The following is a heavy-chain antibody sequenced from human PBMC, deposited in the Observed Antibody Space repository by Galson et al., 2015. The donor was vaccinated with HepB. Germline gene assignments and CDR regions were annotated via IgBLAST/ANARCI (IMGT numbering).Heavy chain of an antibody. CDR1: GFTFSSYS. Sequence: SLRLSCAASGFTFSSYSMNWVRQAPGKGLEWVSYISSSSTIYYADSVKGRFTISRDNAKNSLYLQMNSLRAEDTAVYYCAREEYDFWSDYGMDVWGQGTTVTVSS. J-gene: IGHJ6*02. CDR3: AREEYDFWSDYGMDV. CDR2: ISSSSTI. V-gene: IGHV3-48*01. D-gene: IGHD3-3*01.